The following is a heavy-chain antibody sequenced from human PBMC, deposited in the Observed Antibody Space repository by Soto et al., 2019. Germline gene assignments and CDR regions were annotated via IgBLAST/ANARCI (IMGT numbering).Heavy chain of an antibody. Sequence: QVQLQQWGAGLLKPSETLSLTCAVYGGSFSGYYWSWIRQPPGKGLEWIGEINHSGSTNYNPSLXSXVXTSVDTSKHQFSLKLSSVTAADTAVYYCAREAPTNLWGQGTLVTVSS. V-gene: IGHV4-34*01. CDR2: INHSGST. CDR3: AREAPTNL. CDR1: GGSFSGYY. J-gene: IGHJ5*02.